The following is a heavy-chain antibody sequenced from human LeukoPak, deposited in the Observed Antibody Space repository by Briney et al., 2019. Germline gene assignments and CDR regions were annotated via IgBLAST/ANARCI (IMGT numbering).Heavy chain of an antibody. CDR1: GGAFSSYA. CDR3: ARDLYGGYAY. D-gene: IGHD5-12*01. Sequence: SVKISCKASGGAFSSYAISWVRQAPGQGLEWMGGIIPIFGTANYAQKFQGRVTITTDESTSTAYMELSSLRSEDTAVYYCARDLYGGYAYWGQGTLVTVSS. CDR2: IIPIFGTA. V-gene: IGHV1-69*05. J-gene: IGHJ4*02.